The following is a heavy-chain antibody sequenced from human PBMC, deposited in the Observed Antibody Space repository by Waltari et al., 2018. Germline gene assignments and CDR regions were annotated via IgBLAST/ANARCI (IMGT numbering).Heavy chain of an antibody. Sequence: QVQLQQWGAGLLKPSETLSLTCAVYGGSFSGYYWTWIRQPPGKGLEWIGEINHSGSTNSNPSLKSRVTISVDTSKNQFSLKLSSVTAADTAVYYCARGSIGSSWPDYYYGMDVWGQGTTVTVSS. CDR1: GGSFSGYY. V-gene: IGHV4-34*01. D-gene: IGHD6-13*01. J-gene: IGHJ6*02. CDR2: INHSGST. CDR3: ARGSIGSSWPDYYYGMDV.